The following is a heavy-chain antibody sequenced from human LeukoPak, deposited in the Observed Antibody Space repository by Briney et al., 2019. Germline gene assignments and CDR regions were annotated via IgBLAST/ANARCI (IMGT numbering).Heavy chain of an antibody. Sequence: GGSLRLSCAASGFTFSSYGMHWVRQAPGKGLEWVAVIWYDGSNKYYADSVKGRFTISRDNSKNTLYVQMNSLRAEDTAVYYCAKARDSSGLFDYWGQGTLGTVSS. D-gene: IGHD3-22*01. CDR3: AKARDSSGLFDY. V-gene: IGHV3-33*06. J-gene: IGHJ4*02. CDR1: GFTFSSYG. CDR2: IWYDGSNK.